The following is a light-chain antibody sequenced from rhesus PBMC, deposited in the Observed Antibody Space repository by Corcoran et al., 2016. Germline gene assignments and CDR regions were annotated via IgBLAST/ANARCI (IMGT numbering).Light chain of an antibody. V-gene: IGKV1-32*01. J-gene: IGKJ3*01. CDR2: YGK. CDR3: QQYKSLPFT. CDR1: QGISSY. Sequence: DIQMTQSPSSLSASVGDRVTITCRASQGISSYLNWFQQKPGKAPRLLVDYGKRFETGDPARLSGSGSGTDFTLTISNLQPEDFATYYCQQYKSLPFTFGPGTKLDIK.